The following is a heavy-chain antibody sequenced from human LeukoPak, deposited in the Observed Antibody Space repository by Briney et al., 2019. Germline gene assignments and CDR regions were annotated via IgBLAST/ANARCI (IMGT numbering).Heavy chain of an antibody. J-gene: IGHJ4*02. CDR1: GGTFSSYA. V-gene: IGHV1-69*13. D-gene: IGHD6-6*01. Sequence: SVKVSCKASGGTFSSYAISWVRQAPGQGLEWMGGIIPIFGTANYAQKFQGRVTITADESTSTAYMELSSLRSEDTAVYYCARTPSIASYYFDYWGQGTLVTVSS. CDR2: IIPIFGTA. CDR3: ARTPSIASYYFDY.